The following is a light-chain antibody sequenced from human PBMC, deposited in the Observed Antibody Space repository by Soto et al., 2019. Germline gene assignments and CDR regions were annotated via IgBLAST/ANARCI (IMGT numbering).Light chain of an antibody. CDR1: HSVSNN. Sequence: PGERATLSCRASHSVSNNLAWYQQKPGQAPRLLIYGVSTRANGVPARFSGSGSGTVFTLTISSLQPDDFATYYCQQHQTYSTFGQGTKVDNK. V-gene: IGKV3-15*01. CDR3: QQHQTYST. J-gene: IGKJ1*01. CDR2: GVS.